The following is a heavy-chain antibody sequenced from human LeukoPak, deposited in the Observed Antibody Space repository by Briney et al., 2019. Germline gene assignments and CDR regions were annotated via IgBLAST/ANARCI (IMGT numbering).Heavy chain of an antibody. Sequence: SGGSLRLSCAASGFTFSSYGMHWVRQAPGKGLEWVAVISYDGSNKYYADSVKGRFTISRDNSKNTLYLQMNSLRAEDTAVYYCAKGVASAGTREYFDYWGQGTLVTVSS. J-gene: IGHJ4*02. CDR2: ISYDGSNK. CDR3: AKGVASAGTREYFDY. D-gene: IGHD3-3*01. V-gene: IGHV3-30*18. CDR1: GFTFSSYG.